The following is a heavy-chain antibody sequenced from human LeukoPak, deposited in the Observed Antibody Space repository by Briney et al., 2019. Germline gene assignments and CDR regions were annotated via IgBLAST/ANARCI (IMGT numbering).Heavy chain of an antibody. CDR2: IYYSGST. Sequence: SETLSLTCTVSGGSISSYYWSWIRRPPGKGLEWIGYIYYSGSTNYNPSLKSRVTMSVDTSKNQFSLKLSSVTAADTAVYYCARLVPNYYDSSGYYWFYMDVWGKGTTVTISS. J-gene: IGHJ6*03. V-gene: IGHV4-59*12. CDR3: ARLVPNYYDSSGYYWFYMDV. CDR1: GGSISSYY. D-gene: IGHD3-22*01.